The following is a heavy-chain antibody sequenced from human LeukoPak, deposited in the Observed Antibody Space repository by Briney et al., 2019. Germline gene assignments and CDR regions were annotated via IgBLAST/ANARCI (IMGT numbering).Heavy chain of an antibody. CDR3: ARRAPPSRAGNHAFDI. CDR1: GFTFSSYG. Sequence: GGSLRLSCAASGFTFSSYGMHWVRQAPGKGLEWVAFIRYDGSNKYYADSVKGRFTISRDNSKNTLYLQMNSLRAEDTAVYYCARRAPPSRAGNHAFDIWGQGTMVTVSS. CDR2: IRYDGSNK. J-gene: IGHJ3*02. D-gene: IGHD6-19*01. V-gene: IGHV3-30*02.